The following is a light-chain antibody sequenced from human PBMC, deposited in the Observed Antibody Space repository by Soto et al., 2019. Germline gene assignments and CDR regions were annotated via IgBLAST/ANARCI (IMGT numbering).Light chain of an antibody. CDR1: SSDVGGYNY. J-gene: IGLJ2*01. Sequence: QSALTQPASVSGSPGQSITISCAGTSSDVGGYNYVSWYQQYPGKAPKLMIYDVNSRPSGVSNRFSGSKSGNTASLTISGLQAEDEAEYYCSSSTGSRTHVLFGGGTKLTVL. CDR3: SSSTGSRTHVL. CDR2: DVN. V-gene: IGLV2-14*01.